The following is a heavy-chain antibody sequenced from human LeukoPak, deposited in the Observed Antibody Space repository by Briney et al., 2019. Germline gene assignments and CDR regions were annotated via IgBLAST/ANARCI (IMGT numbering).Heavy chain of an antibody. CDR3: ARSDTIGYSFGYGDY. Sequence: ASVKVSCKASGGTFSSFAISWVRQAPGQGLEWMGGIILIFGTASYAQKFQGRVTITADESTSTAYMELSSLRSEDTAVYYCARSDTIGYSFGYGDYWGQGTLVTVSS. J-gene: IGHJ4*02. D-gene: IGHD5-18*01. CDR2: IILIFGTA. V-gene: IGHV1-69*13. CDR1: GGTFSSFA.